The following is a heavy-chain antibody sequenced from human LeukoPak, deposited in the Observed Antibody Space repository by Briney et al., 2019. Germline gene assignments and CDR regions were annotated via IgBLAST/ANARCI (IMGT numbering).Heavy chain of an antibody. CDR1: GYTFTGYY. Sequence: ASVKVSCKASGYTFTGYYMHWVRQAPGQGLEWMGWINPNSGGTNDAQKFQGRVTMTRDTSISTAYMELSRLRSDDTAVYYCARGYYDFWSGSDPNFDYWGQGTLVTVSS. CDR3: ARGYYDFWSGSDPNFDY. V-gene: IGHV1-2*02. CDR2: INPNSGGT. J-gene: IGHJ4*02. D-gene: IGHD3-3*01.